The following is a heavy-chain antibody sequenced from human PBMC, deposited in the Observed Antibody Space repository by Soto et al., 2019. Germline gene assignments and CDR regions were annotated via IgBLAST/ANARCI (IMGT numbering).Heavy chain of an antibody. CDR2: IYYSGST. CDR3: ARGRGWSRGRYYYYGMDV. Sequence: PSETLSLTCTVSGGSISSYYWSWIRQPPGKGLEWIGYIYYSGSTNYNPSLKSRVTISVDTSKNQFSLKLSSVTAADTAVYYCARGRGWSRGRYYYYGMDVWDQGTTVTV. CDR1: GGSISSYY. J-gene: IGHJ6*02. D-gene: IGHD6-19*01. V-gene: IGHV4-59*01.